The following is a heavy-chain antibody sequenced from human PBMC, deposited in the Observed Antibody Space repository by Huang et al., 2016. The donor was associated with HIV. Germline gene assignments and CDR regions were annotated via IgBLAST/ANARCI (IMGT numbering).Heavy chain of an antibody. Sequence: QVQLVQSGAEVKKPGSSVKLSCQSSGGGSSSYAISWVRQARGQGLEWMGGNSPICGKTDYAPRFQGRVTITADESTNTAYIELSSLEYDDTALYYCARSGPRWGLATIWTLVYWGQGTLVTVSS. J-gene: IGHJ4*02. V-gene: IGHV1-69*01. CDR1: GGGSSSYA. D-gene: IGHD5-12*01. CDR2: NSPICGKT. CDR3: ARSGPRWGLATIWTLVY.